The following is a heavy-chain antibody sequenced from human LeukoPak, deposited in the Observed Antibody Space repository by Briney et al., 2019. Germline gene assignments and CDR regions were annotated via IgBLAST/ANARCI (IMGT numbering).Heavy chain of an antibody. CDR2: IRYDGSNK. Sequence: TGGSLRLSCAASGFTFSSYGMHWVRQAPGKGLHWVAFIRYDGSNKYYAESVKGRFTISRDNSKNTLFLQMDSLRAEDTAVYYCAKLSAGSYSAGFDYWGQGTLVTVSS. V-gene: IGHV3-30*02. D-gene: IGHD1-26*01. CDR3: AKLSAGSYSAGFDY. J-gene: IGHJ4*02. CDR1: GFTFSSYG.